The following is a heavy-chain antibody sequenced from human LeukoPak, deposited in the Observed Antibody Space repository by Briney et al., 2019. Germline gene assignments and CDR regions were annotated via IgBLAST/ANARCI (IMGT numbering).Heavy chain of an antibody. CDR1: GGSISSGGYS. J-gene: IGHJ4*02. Sequence: KTSETLSLTCAVSGGSISSGGYSWSWIRQPPGKGLEWIGYIYYSGSTNYNPSLKSRVTISVDTSKNQFSLKLSSVTAADTAVYYCARVLAHGIAAFDYWGQGTLVTVSS. V-gene: IGHV4-61*08. D-gene: IGHD6-13*01. CDR3: ARVLAHGIAAFDY. CDR2: IYYSGST.